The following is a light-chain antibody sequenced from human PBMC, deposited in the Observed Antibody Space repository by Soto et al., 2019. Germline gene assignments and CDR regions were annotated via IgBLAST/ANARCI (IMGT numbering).Light chain of an antibody. CDR1: RGIYSY. CDR2: AAS. Sequence: DVQVTRSPASLSASVGHRVNISCRTSRGIYSYLASYQQKSGQIPKLLINAASSLQSGFPSRFSGSGSGTDFTHSISSLQPEDVATYYCQKYDSAPRTFGQGTKVDIK. J-gene: IGKJ1*01. CDR3: QKYDSAPRT. V-gene: IGKV1-27*01.